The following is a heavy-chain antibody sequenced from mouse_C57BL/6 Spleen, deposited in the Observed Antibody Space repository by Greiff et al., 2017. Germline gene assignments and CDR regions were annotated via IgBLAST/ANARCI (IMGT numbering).Heavy chain of an antibody. D-gene: IGHD1-1*01. CDR3: ATAVAWYYFDY. CDR2: IDPSDSET. V-gene: IGHV1-52*01. Sequence: VQLQQPGAELVRPGSSVKLSCKASGYTFTSYWMHWVKQRPIQGLEWIGNIDPSDSETHYNQKFKDKATLTVDKSSSTASMQLSSLTSEDSAVYYCATAVAWYYFDYWGQGTSLTVSS. CDR1: GYTFTSYW. J-gene: IGHJ2*02.